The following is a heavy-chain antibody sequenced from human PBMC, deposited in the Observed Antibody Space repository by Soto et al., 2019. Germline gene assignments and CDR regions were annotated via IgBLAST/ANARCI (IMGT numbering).Heavy chain of an antibody. D-gene: IGHD2-2*01. CDR1: GYSLTSYW. J-gene: IGHJ4*02. Sequence: ESLKISCKGSGYSLTSYWIGWVRQMPGKGLEWMGIIYPCDSDTRYSPSFQGQVTISADKSISTAYLQWSSLKASDTAMYYCARLYQPLRGHFDYWGQGTLVTVSS. CDR2: IYPCDSDT. CDR3: ARLYQPLRGHFDY. V-gene: IGHV5-51*01.